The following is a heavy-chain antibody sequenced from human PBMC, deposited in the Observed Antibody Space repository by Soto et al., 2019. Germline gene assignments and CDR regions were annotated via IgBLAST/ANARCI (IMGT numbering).Heavy chain of an antibody. D-gene: IGHD2-15*01. CDR2: INPNSGGT. J-gene: IGHJ6*03. Sequence: ASVKVSCKASGYTFTGYYMHWVRQAPGQGLEWMGWINPNSGGTNYAQKFQGWVTMTRDTSISTAYMELSRLRSDDTAVYYCARAGYCSGGSCSINIYYLDVWGKGTTVTVSS. V-gene: IGHV1-2*04. CDR1: GYTFTGYY. CDR3: ARAGYCSGGSCSINIYYLDV.